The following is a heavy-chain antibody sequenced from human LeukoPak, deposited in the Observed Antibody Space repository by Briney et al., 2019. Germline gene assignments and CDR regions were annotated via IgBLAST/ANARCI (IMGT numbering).Heavy chain of an antibody. Sequence: SETLSLTCTVSGGSISSYYWSWIRQPPGKGLEWIGYIYYSGSTNYNPSLKSRVTISVDTSKNQFSLKLSSVTAADTAVYYCARDIGVTGTGTNWFDPWGQGTLVTVSS. CDR3: ARDIGVTGTGTNWFDP. D-gene: IGHD1-20*01. CDR1: GGSISSYY. J-gene: IGHJ5*02. V-gene: IGHV4-59*12. CDR2: IYYSGST.